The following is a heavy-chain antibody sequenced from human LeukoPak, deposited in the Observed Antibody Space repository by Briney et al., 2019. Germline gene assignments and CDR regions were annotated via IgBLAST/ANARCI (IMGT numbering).Heavy chain of an antibody. CDR3: ARGYDPGGSDY. CDR2: FNTSTVRP. D-gene: IGHD3-16*01. V-gene: IGHV1-46*01. CDR1: GYTFTINY. Sequence: VSPETVSFTASGYTFTINYIHRVRVAPGPGLGWVGIFNTSTVRPSYAQHVQGRVTLTRDTSTSSVYMELSSLRSEDTAVYFCARGYDPGGSDYWGQGTLVRVSS. J-gene: IGHJ4*02.